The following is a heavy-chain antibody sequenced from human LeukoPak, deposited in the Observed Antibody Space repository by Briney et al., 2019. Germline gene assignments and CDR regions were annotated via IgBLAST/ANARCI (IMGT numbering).Heavy chain of an antibody. D-gene: IGHD3-9*01. V-gene: IGHV3-30*14. J-gene: IGHJ4*02. CDR3: ARGPYNYDILTGYLY. CDR2: VSYEGTIT. Sequence: PGGSLRLSCAASGFAFSNFAMHWVRQAPGKGLEWMAVVSYEGTITYYSDSAKGRFTISRDNSDNVIFLQMNNLTTEDTAVYYCARGPYNYDILTGYLYWGQGTLVTVSS. CDR1: GFAFSNFA.